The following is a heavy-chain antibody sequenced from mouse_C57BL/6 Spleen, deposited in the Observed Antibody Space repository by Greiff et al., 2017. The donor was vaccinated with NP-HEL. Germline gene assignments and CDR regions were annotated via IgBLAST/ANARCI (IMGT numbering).Heavy chain of an antibody. J-gene: IGHJ1*03. Sequence: EVKLMESEGGLVQPGSSMKLSCTASGFTFSDYYMAWVRQVPEKGLEWVANINYDGSSTYYLDSLKSRFIISRDNAKNILYLQMSSLKSEDTATYYCARDRDDYDVFYWYFDVWGTGTTVTVSS. CDR3: ARDRDDYDVFYWYFDV. D-gene: IGHD2-4*01. CDR2: INYDGSST. V-gene: IGHV5-16*01. CDR1: GFTFSDYY.